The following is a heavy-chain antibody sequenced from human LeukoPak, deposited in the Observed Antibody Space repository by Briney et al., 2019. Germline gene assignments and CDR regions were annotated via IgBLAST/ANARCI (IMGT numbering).Heavy chain of an antibody. CDR2: IYHNGNT. D-gene: IGHD5-18*01. Sequence: SETLSLTCAVSGGSISSGGYSWIWIRQPPGKGLEWIGYIYHNGNTYYSPSLKSRVTISVDRSKNQLSLKLSSVTAADTAMYYCASGGYSYGFDYWGQGTLVTVSS. V-gene: IGHV4-30-2*01. J-gene: IGHJ4*02. CDR1: GGSISSGGYS. CDR3: ASGGYSYGFDY.